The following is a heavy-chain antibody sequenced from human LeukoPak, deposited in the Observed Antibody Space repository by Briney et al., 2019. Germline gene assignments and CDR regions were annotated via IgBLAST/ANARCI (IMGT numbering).Heavy chain of an antibody. Sequence: PSETLSLTCTVSGGSISSGDNYWSWIRQPPGRGLEWIGYIYYSGSTYYNASLKSRVTISVDTSKNQFSLKLSSVTAADTAVYYCARDRICSGGSCSYSHFDYWGQGTQVTVSS. D-gene: IGHD2-15*01. CDR3: ARDRICSGGSCSYSHFDY. CDR1: GGSISSGDNY. CDR2: IYYSGST. J-gene: IGHJ4*02. V-gene: IGHV4-30-4*01.